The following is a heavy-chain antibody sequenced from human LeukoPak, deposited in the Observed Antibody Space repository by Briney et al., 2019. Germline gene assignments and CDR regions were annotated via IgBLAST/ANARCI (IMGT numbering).Heavy chain of an antibody. CDR2: IKQDGSEK. Sequence: GGSLRLSCAASGFTFSSYWMSWVRQAPGKGLEWVANIKQDGSEKYYVDSVKGRFTISRDNAKNSLYLQMNSLRAEDTAVYYCTRGRGSSWYQVDVGYYFDYWGQGTLVTVSS. CDR3: TRGRGSSWYQVDVGYYFDY. V-gene: IGHV3-7*01. CDR1: GFTFSSYW. J-gene: IGHJ4*02. D-gene: IGHD6-13*01.